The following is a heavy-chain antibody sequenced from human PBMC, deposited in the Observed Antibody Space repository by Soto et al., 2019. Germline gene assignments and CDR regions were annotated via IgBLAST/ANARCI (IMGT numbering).Heavy chain of an antibody. CDR3: ARMTTMFDY. V-gene: IGHV4-59*08. J-gene: IGHJ4*02. CDR2: IYYSGST. Sequence: SETLSLTCTVSGGSISSYYWSWIRQPPGKGLEWIGYIYYSGSTNYNPSLKSRVTISVDTSKNQFSLKLSSVTAADTAVYYCARMTTMFDYWGQGTLVTVSS. D-gene: IGHD2-21*02. CDR1: GGSISSYY.